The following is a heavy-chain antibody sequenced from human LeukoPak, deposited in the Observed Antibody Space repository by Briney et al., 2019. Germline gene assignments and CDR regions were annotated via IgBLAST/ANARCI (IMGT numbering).Heavy chain of an antibody. CDR2: INHSGST. CDR1: GGSFSGYY. D-gene: IGHD3-3*01. CDR3: ARGSALRFLEWSLLPQSQFDP. J-gene: IGHJ5*02. Sequence: PSETLSLTCAIYGGSFSGYYWSWIRQPPGKGLEWIGEINHSGSTNYNPSLKSRVTISVDTSKNQFSLKLSSVTAADTAVYYCARGSALRFLEWSLLPQSQFDPWGQGTLVTVSS. V-gene: IGHV4-34*01.